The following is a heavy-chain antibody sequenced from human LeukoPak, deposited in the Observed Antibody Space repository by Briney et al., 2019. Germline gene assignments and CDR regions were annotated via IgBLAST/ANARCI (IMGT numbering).Heavy chain of an antibody. J-gene: IGHJ5*02. CDR3: AIVRQWLVFNWFDP. D-gene: IGHD6-19*01. CDR2: ISNSGGNT. Sequence: PGGSLRLSCAASGFTFSSYAMSWVRQTPGKGLEWVSAISNSGGNTYYADSVKGRFTISRDNSKNTLYLQLNSLGAEDTAVYYCAIVRQWLVFNWFDPWGQGTLVTVSS. CDR1: GFTFSSYA. V-gene: IGHV3-23*01.